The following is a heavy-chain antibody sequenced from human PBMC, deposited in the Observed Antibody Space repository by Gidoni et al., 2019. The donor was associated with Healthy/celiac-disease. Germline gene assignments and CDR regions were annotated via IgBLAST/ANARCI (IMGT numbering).Heavy chain of an antibody. D-gene: IGHD1-20*01. J-gene: IGHJ4*02. V-gene: IGHV3-33*01. CDR3: ARDSNWNGFDY. CDR2: IWYDGSNK. Sequence: QVQLVESGGGVVQPGRSLRLACAASGFTFSSYGMHWVRQAPGKGLEWVAVIWYDGSNKYYADSVKGRFTISRDNSKNTLYLQMNSLRAEDTAVYYCARDSNWNGFDYWGQGTLVTVSS. CDR1: GFTFSSYG.